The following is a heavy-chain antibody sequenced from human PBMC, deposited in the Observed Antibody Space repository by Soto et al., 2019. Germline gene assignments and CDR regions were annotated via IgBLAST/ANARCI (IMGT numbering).Heavy chain of an antibody. Sequence: PSETLSLTCTVSGGSISSGDYYWSWIRQPPGKGLEWIGYIYYSGSTNYNPSLKSRVTISVDTSKNQFSLKLSSVTAADTAVYYCARESGYDAVYYYYYYMDVWGKGTTVTVSS. D-gene: IGHD5-12*01. CDR2: IYYSGST. CDR3: ARESGYDAVYYYYYYMDV. CDR1: GGSISSGDYY. J-gene: IGHJ6*03. V-gene: IGHV4-61*08.